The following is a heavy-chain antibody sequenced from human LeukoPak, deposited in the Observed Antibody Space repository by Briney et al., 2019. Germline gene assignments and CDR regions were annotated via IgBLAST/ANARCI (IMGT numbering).Heavy chain of an antibody. J-gene: IGHJ4*02. CDR3: AREWYSSSWYDY. V-gene: IGHV4-38-2*02. D-gene: IGHD6-13*01. CDR2: IYHNGST. Sequence: SETLSLTCAVSGYSISSGYYWGWIRQPPGKGLEWIGSIYHNGSTYYNPSLKSRVTISVDTSKNQFSLKLSSVTAADTAVYYCAREWYSSSWYDYWGQGTLVTVSS. CDR1: GYSISSGYY.